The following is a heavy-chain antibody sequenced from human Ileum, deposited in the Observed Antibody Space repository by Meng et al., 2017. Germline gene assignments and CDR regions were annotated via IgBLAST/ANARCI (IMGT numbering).Heavy chain of an antibody. CDR2: ISHRGNI. Sequence: VQVQQWGAGLVKPSETLSLTCAVYGGSFSGYYWSWIRQPPGKGLEWIGEISHRGNINYNPSLKSRVIILLDTSKSQFSLRLTSVTAADTAVYYCAREIYDSSGYYVDYWGQGTLVTVSS. J-gene: IGHJ4*01. CDR3: AREIYDSSGYYVDY. D-gene: IGHD3-22*01. CDR1: GGSFSGYY. V-gene: IGHV4-34*01.